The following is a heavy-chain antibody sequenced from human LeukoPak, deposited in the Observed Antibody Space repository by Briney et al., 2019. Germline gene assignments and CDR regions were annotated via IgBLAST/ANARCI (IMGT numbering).Heavy chain of an antibody. CDR2: ISSASSPI. J-gene: IGHJ4*02. V-gene: IGHV3-48*02. D-gene: IGHD2/OR15-2a*01. CDR3: ARDGSNSGPDFDY. CDR1: GFTFNAYS. Sequence: GGSLRLSCATSGFTFNAYSMNWVRQAPGKGLEWVSYISSASSPIYYADSVKGRFTISRDNARNSLHLQMNSLRDEDTAVYYCARDGSNSGPDFDYWGQGILVTVSS.